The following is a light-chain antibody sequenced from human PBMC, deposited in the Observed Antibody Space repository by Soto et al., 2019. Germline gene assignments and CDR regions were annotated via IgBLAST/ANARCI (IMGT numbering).Light chain of an antibody. V-gene: IGKV1-9*01. Sequence: DIQLTQSPSFLSASVGDRVTITCRASQGISRYLAWYQQKPGKAPKLLIYGASTLQSGVPSRFSGSGSGSEFTVTISSLQPEDFATYYCQQLNSYPRTFGQGTKVEIK. CDR3: QQLNSYPRT. CDR2: GAS. CDR1: QGISRY. J-gene: IGKJ1*01.